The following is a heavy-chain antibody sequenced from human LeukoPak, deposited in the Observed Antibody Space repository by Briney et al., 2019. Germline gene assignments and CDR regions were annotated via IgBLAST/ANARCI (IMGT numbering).Heavy chain of an antibody. D-gene: IGHD1-7*01. J-gene: IGHJ4*02. Sequence: PGRSLRLSCAASGFTFSSYAMHWVRQAPGKGLEWVAVISYDGSNKYYADSVKGRFTISRDNSKSTLYLQMNSLRAEDTAVYYCARGTGTTTEYFDYWGQGTLVTVSS. V-gene: IGHV3-30-3*01. CDR1: GFTFSSYA. CDR2: ISYDGSNK. CDR3: ARGTGTTTEYFDY.